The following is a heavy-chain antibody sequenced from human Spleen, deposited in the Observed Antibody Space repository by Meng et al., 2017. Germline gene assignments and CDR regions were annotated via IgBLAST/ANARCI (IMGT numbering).Heavy chain of an antibody. V-gene: IGHV3-30*07. Sequence: GESLKISCAASGFTFSSYAMHWVRQAPGKGLEWVALISDDGTNKKYADSVKGRFTISRDNSKNTLYLQMNSLRAEDTAVYYCAKASTMIGVVITTPFDYWGQGTLVTVSS. J-gene: IGHJ4*02. CDR2: ISDDGTNK. D-gene: IGHD3-22*01. CDR1: GFTFSSYA. CDR3: AKASTMIGVVITTPFDY.